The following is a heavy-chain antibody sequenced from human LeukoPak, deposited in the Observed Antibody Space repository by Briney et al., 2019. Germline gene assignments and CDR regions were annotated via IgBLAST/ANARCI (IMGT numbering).Heavy chain of an antibody. Sequence: GGSLRLSCAASGFTFSSYAMSWVRQAPGKGLECVSVISGSGGSTYYADSVKGRFTISRDNSKNTLSLQMNTLRAEDTAVYYCVKAPSVYRASDNWGQGTLVSVSS. CDR2: ISGSGGST. V-gene: IGHV3-23*01. J-gene: IGHJ4*02. D-gene: IGHD2-2*02. CDR1: GFTFSSYA. CDR3: VKAPSVYRASDN.